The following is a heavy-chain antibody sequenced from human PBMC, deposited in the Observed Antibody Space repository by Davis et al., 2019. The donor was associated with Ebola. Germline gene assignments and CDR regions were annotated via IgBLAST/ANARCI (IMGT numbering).Heavy chain of an antibody. D-gene: IGHD5-18*01. CDR1: GGSFSGYY. CDR3: ARGYSHGSRIFDY. Sequence: SETLSLTCAVYGGSFSGYYWSWIRQPPGKGLEWIGEIKHSGSTNYNPSLKSRVTISVDTSKNQFYLKLSSVTAADTAVYYCARGYSHGSRIFDYWGQGTLVTVSS. CDR2: IKHSGST. V-gene: IGHV4-34*01. J-gene: IGHJ4*02.